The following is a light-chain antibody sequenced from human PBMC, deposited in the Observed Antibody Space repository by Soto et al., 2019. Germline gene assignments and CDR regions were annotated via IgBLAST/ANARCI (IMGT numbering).Light chain of an antibody. CDR1: SSDIGAYNY. CDR3: SSYGGNNNYVI. V-gene: IGLV2-8*01. J-gene: IGLJ7*01. Sequence: QSSLTQPPSASGSPGQSVTISCSGTSSDIGAYNYVSWYQQHPGKAPKLLISEVTKRPLGVPDRFSGSKSGNTASLTVSGLQGDDEADYYCSSYGGNNNYVIFGGGTQLTVL. CDR2: EVT.